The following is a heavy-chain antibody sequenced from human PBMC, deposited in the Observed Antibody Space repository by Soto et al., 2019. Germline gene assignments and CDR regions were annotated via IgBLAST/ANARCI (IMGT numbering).Heavy chain of an antibody. D-gene: IGHD2-2*01. J-gene: IGHJ5*02. CDR3: ARVVPGAEAWFGT. CDR2: ISLYSDGT. Sequence: ASLNVSCKTSGYTFSNYCITWVRQAPGQPLEWLGWISLYSDGTNYAQKFQGRVSMTTDTSTTTAYMELRSLRSDDTAVYYCARVVPGAEAWFGTWGQGTLVTVSS. CDR1: GYTFSNYC. V-gene: IGHV1-18*01.